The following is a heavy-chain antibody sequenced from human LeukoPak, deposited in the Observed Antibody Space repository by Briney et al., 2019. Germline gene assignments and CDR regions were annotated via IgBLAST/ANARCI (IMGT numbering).Heavy chain of an antibody. Sequence: GGSLRLSCAASGFTFSSYAMSWVRQAPGKGLEWVSAISGSGGSTYYADSVKGRFTISRANSKNTLYLQMNSPRADATAVYYCAKLSLGDSSCYYILFDYWGQGTLVTVSS. D-gene: IGHD3-22*01. CDR3: AKLSLGDSSCYYILFDY. V-gene: IGHV3-23*01. J-gene: IGHJ4*02. CDR1: GFTFSSYA. CDR2: ISGSGGST.